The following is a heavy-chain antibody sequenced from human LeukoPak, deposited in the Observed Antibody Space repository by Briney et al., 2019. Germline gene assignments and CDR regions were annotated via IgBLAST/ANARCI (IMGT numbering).Heavy chain of an antibody. J-gene: IGHJ4*02. CDR3: ARVGSGGAWFDF. Sequence: SETLSLTCTVSNDFISSSSYYWGWIRQPPGKGLEWIGSIYYSGSTYYNPSLKSRVTISVDTSKNQLSLTLTSVTAADTAVYYCARVGSGGAWFDFWGQGTLVSVSS. CDR2: IYYSGST. CDR1: NDFISSSSYY. D-gene: IGHD6-19*01. V-gene: IGHV4-39*07.